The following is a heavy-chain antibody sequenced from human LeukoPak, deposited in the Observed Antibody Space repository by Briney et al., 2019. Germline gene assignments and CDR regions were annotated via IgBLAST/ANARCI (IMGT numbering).Heavy chain of an antibody. Sequence: GGSLRLSCAASGFTFSSYSMNWVRQAPGKGLEWVSSVSSSSSYIYYADSVKGRFTISRDNAKNSLYLQMNSLRAEDTAVYYCARVGTPSIVVVPAAIRNWGQGTLVTVSS. J-gene: IGHJ4*02. CDR3: ARVGTPSIVVVPAAIRN. V-gene: IGHV3-21*01. CDR2: VSSSSSYI. CDR1: GFTFSSYS. D-gene: IGHD2-2*02.